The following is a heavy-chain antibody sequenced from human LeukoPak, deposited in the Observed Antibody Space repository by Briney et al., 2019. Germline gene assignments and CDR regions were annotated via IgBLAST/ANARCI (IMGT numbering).Heavy chain of an antibody. CDR1: GFTFSSYA. V-gene: IGHV3-23*01. CDR2: ISPSADRT. J-gene: IGHJ4*02. CDR3: AIMHGYYDGSGYWVQ. D-gene: IGHD3-22*01. Sequence: GGSLRLSCAASGFTFSSYAMSWVCQAPGEGLEWVSFISPSADRTSNADSVEGRFTISRDNPRNTLYLQMNSLRDEDTAVYYCAIMHGYYDGSGYWVQWGQGTLVTVSS.